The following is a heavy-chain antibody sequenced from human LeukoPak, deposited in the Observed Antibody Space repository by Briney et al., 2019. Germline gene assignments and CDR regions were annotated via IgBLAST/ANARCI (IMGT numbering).Heavy chain of an antibody. J-gene: IGHJ4*02. Sequence: SETLSLTCTVSGYSISSGYYWGWIRQPPGKGLEWIGSIYHSGSTDYNSSLKSRVTISVDTSKNQFSLKLSSVTAADTAVYYCARRSAFYCSSTSCYGVFDYWGQGTLVTVSP. CDR1: GYSISSGYY. CDR2: IYHSGST. V-gene: IGHV4-38-2*02. D-gene: IGHD2-2*01. CDR3: ARRSAFYCSSTSCYGVFDY.